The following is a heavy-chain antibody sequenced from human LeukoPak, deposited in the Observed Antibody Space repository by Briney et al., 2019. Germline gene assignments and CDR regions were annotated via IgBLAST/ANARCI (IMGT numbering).Heavy chain of an antibody. V-gene: IGHV4-59*01. CDR2: IYYSGST. J-gene: IGHJ5*02. D-gene: IGHD6-19*01. CDR1: GGSISSYY. Sequence: PSETLSLTCTVSGGSISSYYWSRIRQPPGKGLEWIGYIYYSGSTNYNPSLKSRVTISVDTSKNQFSLKLSSVTAADTAVYYCARGIAVASGKLNWFDPWGQGTLVTVSS. CDR3: ARGIAVASGKLNWFDP.